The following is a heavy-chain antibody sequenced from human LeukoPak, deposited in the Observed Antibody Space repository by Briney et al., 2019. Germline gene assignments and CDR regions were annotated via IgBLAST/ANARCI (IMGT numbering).Heavy chain of an antibody. CDR2: ISSSSSYI. CDR3: ARDRVPFYGDYRGIDYMDV. CDR1: GFTFSSYS. D-gene: IGHD4-17*01. J-gene: IGHJ6*03. V-gene: IGHV3-21*01. Sequence: PGGSLRLSCAASGFTFSSYSMNWVRQAPGKGLEWVSSISSSSSYIHYADSVKGRFTISRDNAKNSLYLQMNSLRAEDTAVYYCARDRVPFYGDYRGIDYMDVWGKGTTVTVSS.